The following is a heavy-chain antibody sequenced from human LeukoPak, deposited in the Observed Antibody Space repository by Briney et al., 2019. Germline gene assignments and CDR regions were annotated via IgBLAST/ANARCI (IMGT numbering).Heavy chain of an antibody. Sequence: PSETLSLTCTVSGGSISTSSYYWGWIRQPPGKGLEWIGSIYYSGTTYYNPSLKSRVTISVDTSKNQFSLKLSSVTAADTAVYYCARVGYHYDRPGYAFDIWGQGTMVPVSS. CDR2: IYYSGTT. J-gene: IGHJ3*02. CDR1: GGSISTSSYY. CDR3: ARVGYHYDRPGYAFDI. V-gene: IGHV4-39*07. D-gene: IGHD3-22*01.